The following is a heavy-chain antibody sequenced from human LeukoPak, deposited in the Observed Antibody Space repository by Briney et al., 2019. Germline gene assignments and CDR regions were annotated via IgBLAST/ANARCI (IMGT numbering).Heavy chain of an antibody. Sequence: SETLSLTCAVYGGSFSGYYWSWIRQPPGKGLEWIGEINHSGSTNYNPSLKSRVTISVDTSKNQFSLKLSSVTAADTAVYYCARVDSPDIVVVVAATTHLNWFDPWGQGTLVTVSS. CDR1: GGSFSGYY. J-gene: IGHJ5*02. CDR3: ARVDSPDIVVVVAATTHLNWFDP. V-gene: IGHV4-34*01. D-gene: IGHD2-15*01. CDR2: INHSGST.